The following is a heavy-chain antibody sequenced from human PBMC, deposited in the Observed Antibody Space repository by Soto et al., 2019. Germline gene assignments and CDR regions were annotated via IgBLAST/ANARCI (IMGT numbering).Heavy chain of an antibody. CDR2: ISAYNGNR. J-gene: IGHJ4*02. D-gene: IGHD5-12*01. CDR3: ARDLGGFPDY. CDR1: GYSFTSYG. V-gene: IGHV1-18*01. Sequence: QVQLVQSGAEVKKPGASVKVSCKASGYSFTSYGISWVRQAPGQGLEWMGWISAYNGNRKYAQKFQGRVTMTADTSPSTAYMELRSLRSHDTAVYYCARDLGGFPDYWSQGTLFTVSS.